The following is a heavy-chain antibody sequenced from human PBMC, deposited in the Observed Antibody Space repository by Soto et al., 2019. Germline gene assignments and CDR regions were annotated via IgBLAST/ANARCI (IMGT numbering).Heavy chain of an antibody. J-gene: IGHJ4*02. Sequence: QVQLQESGPGLVMPSGTLSLTCAVAGASIGSADWWNWVRQPPGKGLEWIGEIYHGGTTIYNPSLKSQVTIPVDESKNHFSLKLTSVTAADTAVYYCARDFKAPNDAWAFDYWGQGTLVTVSS. D-gene: IGHD3-16*01. CDR1: GASIGSADW. CDR2: IYHGGTT. CDR3: ARDFKAPNDAWAFDY. V-gene: IGHV4-4*02.